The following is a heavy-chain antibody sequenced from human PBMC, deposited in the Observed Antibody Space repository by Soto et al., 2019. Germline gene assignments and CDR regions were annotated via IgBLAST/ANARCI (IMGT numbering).Heavy chain of an antibody. Sequence: LGEPLKISCKGSGYSFTSYGISWVRQMPGKGLEWMGRIDPSDSYTNYSPSFQGHVTISADKSISTAYLQWSSLKAPDTAMYYCARPIDSCSSPETYYYYYGLDVWGQGTTVTVSS. CDR2: IDPSDSYT. D-gene: IGHD6-6*01. V-gene: IGHV5-10-1*01. J-gene: IGHJ6*02. CDR1: GYSFTSYG. CDR3: ARPIDSCSSPETYYYYYGLDV.